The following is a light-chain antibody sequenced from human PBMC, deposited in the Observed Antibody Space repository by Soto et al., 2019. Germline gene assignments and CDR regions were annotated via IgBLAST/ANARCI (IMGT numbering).Light chain of an antibody. CDR3: QQYHSSSIT. J-gene: IGKJ5*01. CDR1: QTISSW. V-gene: IGKV1-5*01. CDR2: DAS. Sequence: DIQMTQSPSTLAASLGDRGTITCRASQTISSWLAWYQQKPGKAPTLLIYDASTLERGVPSRFSGTGSGTEFTLSIDSLQPDDFATYYCQQYHSSSITFGQGTRLEIK.